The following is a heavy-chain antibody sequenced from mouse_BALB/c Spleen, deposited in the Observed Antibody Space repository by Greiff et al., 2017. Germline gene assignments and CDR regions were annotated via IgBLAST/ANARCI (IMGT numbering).Heavy chain of an antibody. CDR2: INSNGGST. J-gene: IGHJ4*01. Sequence: DVMLVESGGGLVKLGGSLKLSCAASGFTFSSYYMSWVRQTPEKRLELVAAINSNGGSTYYPDTVKGRFTISRDNAKNTLYLQMSSLKSEDTALYYCARQGLPNWDDYYAMDYWGQGTSVTVSS. V-gene: IGHV5-6-2*01. CDR3: ARQGLPNWDDYYAMDY. CDR1: GFTFSSYY. D-gene: IGHD4-1*01.